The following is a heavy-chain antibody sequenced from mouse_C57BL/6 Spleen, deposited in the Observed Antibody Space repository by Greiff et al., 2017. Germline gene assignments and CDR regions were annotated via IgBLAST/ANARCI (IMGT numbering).Heavy chain of an antibody. CDR2: IYPGDGDT. D-gene: IGHD1-1*01. V-gene: IGHV1-82*01. CDR1: GYAFSSSW. J-gene: IGHJ2*01. Sequence: QVQLQQSGPELVKPGASVTISCKASGYAFSSSWMNWVKQRPGKGLEWIGRIYPGDGDTNYNGKFKGKATLTADKSSSTAYMQLSSLTSEDSAVYFCAREGTLITTVGFDYWGQGTTLTVSS. CDR3: AREGTLITTVGFDY.